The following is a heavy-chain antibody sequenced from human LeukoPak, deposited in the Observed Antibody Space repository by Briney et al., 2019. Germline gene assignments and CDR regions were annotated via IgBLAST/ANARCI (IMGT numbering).Heavy chain of an antibody. Sequence: GASVKVSCKASGQSLTGYFIHWVRQAPGQGLEWMGGIIPIFGTANYAQKFQGRVTITADESTSTAYMELSSLRSEDTAVYYCARAGLDSSGYYYWGQGTLVTVSS. J-gene: IGHJ4*02. D-gene: IGHD3-22*01. V-gene: IGHV1-69*13. CDR1: GQSLTGYF. CDR2: IIPIFGTA. CDR3: ARAGLDSSGYYY.